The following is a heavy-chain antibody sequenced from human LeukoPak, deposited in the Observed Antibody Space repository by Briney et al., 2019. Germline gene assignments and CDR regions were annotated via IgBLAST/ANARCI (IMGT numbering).Heavy chain of an antibody. CDR1: GYTFIGYY. D-gene: IGHD1/OR15-1a*01. CDR2: INPNSGGT. Sequence: GASVKVSCXASGYTFIGYYLHWVRQAPGQGLAWMGRINPNSGGTNYAQKFQGRVTMTRDTSISTAYMELSRLRSDDTAVYYCAIVLGRGPNKFDYWGQGTLVTVSS. J-gene: IGHJ4*02. CDR3: AIVLGRGPNKFDY. V-gene: IGHV1-2*06.